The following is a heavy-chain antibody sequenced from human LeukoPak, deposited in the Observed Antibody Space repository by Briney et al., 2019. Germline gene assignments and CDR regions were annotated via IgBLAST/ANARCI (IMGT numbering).Heavy chain of an antibody. D-gene: IGHD2-2*03. CDR1: GFTFNTYS. CDR2: ISSSSTYI. Sequence: PGGSLRLSCAASGFTFNTYSMNWVRLAPGKGLEWVSSISSSSTYIYYADSLKGRFTISRDNSKNSLYLQMNSLRAEDTAVYYCARDVRALDIVLVSAVPFDYWGQGTLVTVSS. J-gene: IGHJ4*02. CDR3: ARDVRALDIVLVSAVPFDY. V-gene: IGHV3-21*01.